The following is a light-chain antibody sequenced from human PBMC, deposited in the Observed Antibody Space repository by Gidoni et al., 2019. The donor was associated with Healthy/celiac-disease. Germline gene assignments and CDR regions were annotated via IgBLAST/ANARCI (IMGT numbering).Light chain of an antibody. Sequence: QSALTQPPSASGSPGQSVTISCTGTSSDVGGYNYVYWYHQHPGKAPKLMIYEVSKRPSGVPDRFSGSKSGNTASLTVSGLQAEDEADYYCSSYAGSNNWVFGGGTKLTVL. CDR3: SSYAGSNNWV. V-gene: IGLV2-8*01. CDR1: SSDVGGYNY. J-gene: IGLJ3*02. CDR2: EVS.